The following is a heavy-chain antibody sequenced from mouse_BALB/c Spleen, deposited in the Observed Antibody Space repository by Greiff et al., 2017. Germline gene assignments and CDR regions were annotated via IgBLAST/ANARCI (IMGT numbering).Heavy chain of an antibody. J-gene: IGHJ4*01. D-gene: IGHD1-1*01. Sequence: DVKLVESGGGLVQPGGSLKLSCAASGFTFSSYGMSWVRQTPDKRLELVATINSNGGSTYYPDSVKGRFTISRDNAKNTLYLQMSSLKSEDTAMYYCARLLLRYYAMDYWGQGTSVTVSS. V-gene: IGHV5-6-3*01. CDR1: GFTFSSYG. CDR3: ARLLLRYYAMDY. CDR2: INSNGGST.